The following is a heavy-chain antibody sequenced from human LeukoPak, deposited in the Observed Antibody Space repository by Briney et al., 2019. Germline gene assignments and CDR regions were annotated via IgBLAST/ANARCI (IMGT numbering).Heavy chain of an antibody. CDR2: ISYDGSNK. CDR3: AKDPSYYGDYPGY. CDR1: GFTFSSYG. Sequence: GGPLRLSCAASGFTFSSYGMHWVRQAPGKGLEWVAVISYDGSNKYYADSVKGRFTISRDNSKNTLYLQMNSLRAEDTAVYYCAKDPSYYGDYPGYWGQGTLVTVSS. J-gene: IGHJ4*02. D-gene: IGHD4-17*01. V-gene: IGHV3-30*18.